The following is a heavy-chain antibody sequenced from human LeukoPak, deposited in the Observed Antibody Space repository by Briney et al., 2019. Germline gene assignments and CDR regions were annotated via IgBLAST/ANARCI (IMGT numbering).Heavy chain of an antibody. D-gene: IGHD1-26*01. CDR2: DNNKGNNK. Sequence: GGSLRLSCAASRFTFSRYAMSWVRQAPGKGLEWVSADNNKGNNKYYADSVRGRFTISRDNSKNTLYLQMDSLRAEDTAVYYCAKDVRGGPIVGAGSVDYWGLGTLVTVSS. CDR1: RFTFSRYA. CDR3: AKDVRGGPIVGAGSVDY. V-gene: IGHV3-23*05. J-gene: IGHJ4*02.